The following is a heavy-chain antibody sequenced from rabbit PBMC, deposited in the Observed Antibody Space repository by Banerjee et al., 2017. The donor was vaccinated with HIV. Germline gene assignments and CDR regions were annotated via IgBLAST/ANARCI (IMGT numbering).Heavy chain of an antibody. J-gene: IGHJ3*01. V-gene: IGHV1S45*01. CDR2: IYAGSSGST. CDR3: ARDRDTGTAYYFDL. D-gene: IGHD7-1*01. CDR1: GFSFSSDYW. Sequence: QEQLEESGGDLVKPEGSLTLTCTASGFSFSSDYWGCWVRQAPGKGLEWIACIYAGSSGSTYYASWAKGRFTISKTSPTTVDLKMTSLTAADTATFFCARDRDTGTAYYFDLWGQGTLVTVS.